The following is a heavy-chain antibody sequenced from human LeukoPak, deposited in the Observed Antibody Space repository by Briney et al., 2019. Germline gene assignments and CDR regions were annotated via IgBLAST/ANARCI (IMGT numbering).Heavy chain of an antibody. CDR3: TTDGPWLVFDY. Sequence: GGSLRLSCAASGFTFSTYAMTWVRQAPGKGLEWVSAINDGGGYTYYADSVKGRFTISRDNSKNTLYLQMNSLKTEDTAVYYCTTDGPWLVFDYWGQGTLVTVSS. CDR1: GFTFSTYA. V-gene: IGHV3-23*01. CDR2: INDGGGYT. D-gene: IGHD6-19*01. J-gene: IGHJ4*02.